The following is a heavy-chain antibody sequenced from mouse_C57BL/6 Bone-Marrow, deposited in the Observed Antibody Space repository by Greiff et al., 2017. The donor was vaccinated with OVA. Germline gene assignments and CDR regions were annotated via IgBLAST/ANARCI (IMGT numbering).Heavy chain of an antibody. CDR3: ARNYYYGSSYEYFDV. J-gene: IGHJ1*03. Sequence: QVQLQQSGPELVKPGASVKISCKASGYSFTSYYIHWVKQRPGQGLEWIGWIYPGSGNTKYNEKFKGKATLTADTSSSTAYMQLSSLTSEDSAVYYCARNYYYGSSYEYFDVWGTGTTVTVSS. CDR1: GYSFTSYY. D-gene: IGHD1-1*01. CDR2: IYPGSGNT. V-gene: IGHV1-66*01.